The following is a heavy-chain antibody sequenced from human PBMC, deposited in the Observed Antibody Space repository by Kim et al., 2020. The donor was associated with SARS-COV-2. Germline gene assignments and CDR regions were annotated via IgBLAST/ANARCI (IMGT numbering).Heavy chain of an antibody. Sequence: GGSLRLSCAASGFTFSSYAMHWVRRAPGKGLEWVAVISYDGSNKYYADSVKGRFTISRDNSKNTLYLQMNSLRAEDTAVYYCARARGGSYYYGMDVWGQG. CDR3: ARARGGSYYYGMDV. CDR1: GFTFSSYA. J-gene: IGHJ6*02. D-gene: IGHD1-26*01. CDR2: ISYDGSNK. V-gene: IGHV3-30-3*01.